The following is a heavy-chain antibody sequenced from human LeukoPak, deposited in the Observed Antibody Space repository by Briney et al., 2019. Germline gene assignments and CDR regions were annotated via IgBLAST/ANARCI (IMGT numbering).Heavy chain of an antibody. CDR3: ARDSGGDYLVGNSFDP. V-gene: IGHV3-43D*03. Sequence: GGSLRLSCAVSGFSFDDYAMHWVRQVPRKGLEWVSLISWDGGSTDYEDSVKGRFTISRDNSKNILYLQMNSLRAEDTAVYYCARDSGGDYLVGNSFDPWGQGTLVTVSS. D-gene: IGHD2-21*02. J-gene: IGHJ5*02. CDR1: GFSFDDYA. CDR2: ISWDGGST.